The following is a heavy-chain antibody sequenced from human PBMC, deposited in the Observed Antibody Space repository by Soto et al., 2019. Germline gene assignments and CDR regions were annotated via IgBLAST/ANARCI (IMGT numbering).Heavy chain of an antibody. CDR3: ASSGWSGYYSFDY. CDR2: INAGNGNT. J-gene: IGHJ4*02. Sequence: QVQLVQSGDEVKKPGASVKVSCKASGYTFTSYAMHWVRQAPGQRLEWMGWINAGNGNTKYSQKFQGRVTITRDTSASAAYMELSSLRSEDTAVYYCASSGWSGYYSFDYWGQETLVTVSS. CDR1: GYTFTSYA. D-gene: IGHD3-3*01. V-gene: IGHV1-3*01.